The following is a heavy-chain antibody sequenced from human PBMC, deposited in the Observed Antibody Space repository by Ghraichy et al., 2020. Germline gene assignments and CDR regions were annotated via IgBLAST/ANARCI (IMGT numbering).Heavy chain of an antibody. CDR3: AHGEESSGFYLSYFDY. CDR2: IYWDDDK. Sequence: SGPTLVKPTQTLTLTCNFYGFSLSTSGVGVGWIRQPPGKALEWLALIYWDDDKRYSPPLKSRLTITKDTSKNQVVLTMTNMDPVDTATYYCAHGEESSGFYLSYFDYWGQGTLVTVSS. D-gene: IGHD3-22*01. V-gene: IGHV2-5*02. CDR1: GFSLSTSGVG. J-gene: IGHJ4*02.